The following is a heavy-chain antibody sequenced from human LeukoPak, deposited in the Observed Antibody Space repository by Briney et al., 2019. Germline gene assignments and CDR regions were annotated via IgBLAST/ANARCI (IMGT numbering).Heavy chain of an antibody. D-gene: IGHD3-16*02. Sequence: SSETLSLTCIVSGGSISSYYWSWIRQPPGKGLEWIGYIYYSGSTNYNPSLKSRVTISVDTSKNQFSLKLSSVTAADTAVYYCARGVMITFGGVIDAFDYWGQGTLVTVSS. CDR3: ARGVMITFGGVIDAFDY. V-gene: IGHV4-59*01. CDR1: GGSISSYY. CDR2: IYYSGST. J-gene: IGHJ4*02.